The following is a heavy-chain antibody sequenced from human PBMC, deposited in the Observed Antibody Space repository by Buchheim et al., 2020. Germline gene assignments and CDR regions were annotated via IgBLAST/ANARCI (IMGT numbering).Heavy chain of an antibody. CDR3: ATVRGNAFDM. CDR1: GVSFSSYR. Sequence: EEQLVESGGGLVQPGESLTLSCLVSGVSFSSYRLNWVRQAPGKGLKWISYISSSGSPIYYADSVRGRFTISRDNAKNSLYLQMYNLRVEDTALYYCATVRGNAFDMWGQGT. CDR2: ISSSGSPI. V-gene: IGHV3-48*03. J-gene: IGHJ3*02. D-gene: IGHD3-10*01.